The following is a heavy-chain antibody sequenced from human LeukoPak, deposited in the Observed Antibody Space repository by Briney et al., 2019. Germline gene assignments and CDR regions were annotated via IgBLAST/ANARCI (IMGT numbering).Heavy chain of an antibody. CDR1: GGSISSYY. D-gene: IGHD4-17*01. CDR3: ARVQANDYGDYFWIDY. Sequence: PSETLSLTCTVSGGSISSYYWSWIRQPPGKGLEWIGYIYYSGSTNYNPSLKSRVTISVDTSKNQFSLKLSSVTAADTAVYYCARVQANDYGDYFWIDYWGQGTLVTVSS. V-gene: IGHV4-59*01. CDR2: IYYSGST. J-gene: IGHJ4*02.